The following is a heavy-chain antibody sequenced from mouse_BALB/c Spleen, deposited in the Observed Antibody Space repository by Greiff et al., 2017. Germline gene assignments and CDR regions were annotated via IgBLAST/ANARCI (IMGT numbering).Heavy chain of an antibody. D-gene: IGHD3-3*01. CDR1: GYTFTSYY. CDR2: INPSNGGT. Sequence: VQLQQPGAELVKPGASVKLSCKASGYTFTSYYMYWVKQRPGQGLEWIGGINPSNGGTNFNEKFKSKATLTVDKSSSTAYMQLSSLTSEDSAVYYCTRSRGRGYYAMDYWGQGTSVTVSS. V-gene: IGHV1S81*02. J-gene: IGHJ4*01. CDR3: TRSRGRGYYAMDY.